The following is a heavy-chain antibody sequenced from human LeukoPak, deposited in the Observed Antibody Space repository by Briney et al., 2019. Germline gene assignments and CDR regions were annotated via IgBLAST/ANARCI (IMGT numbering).Heavy chain of an antibody. CDR1: GYTFTSYG. Sequence: ASVKVSCKASGYTFTSYGISWVRQAPGQGLEWMGWISAYNGNTNYAQKLQGRVTMTRDTSTSTVYMELSSLRSEDTAVYYCARDSGNWFDPWGQGTLVTVSS. V-gene: IGHV1-18*01. J-gene: IGHJ5*02. CDR2: ISAYNGNT. CDR3: ARDSGNWFDP.